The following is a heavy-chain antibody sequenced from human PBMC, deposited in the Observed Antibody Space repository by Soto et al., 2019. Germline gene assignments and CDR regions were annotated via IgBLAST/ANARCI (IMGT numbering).Heavy chain of an antibody. CDR2: ISAYNGDT. CDR3: ARGGYSSTWSNLLDRSGLDV. CDR1: GYTFRSYG. J-gene: IGHJ6*02. D-gene: IGHD6-13*01. Sequence: QIQLVQSGGEVKKPGASVKVSCKASGYTFRSYGISWVRQAPGQGLEWVGWISAYNGDTHYAPKFQDRITLTTETSTDTAYMELRSLRLDDTAVYYCARGGYSSTWSNLLDRSGLDVWGQGTTVTVSS. V-gene: IGHV1-18*04.